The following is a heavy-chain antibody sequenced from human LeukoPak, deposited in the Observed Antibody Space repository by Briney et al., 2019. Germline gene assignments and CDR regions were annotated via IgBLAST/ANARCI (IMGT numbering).Heavy chain of an antibody. J-gene: IGHJ4*02. Sequence: ASVKVSCKVSGYTLTELSMHWVRQAPGKGLEWMGGFDPEDGETIYAQKFQGRVTMTEDTSTDTAYTELSSLRSEDTAVYYCATAPSARLLNYFDYWGQGTLVTVSS. V-gene: IGHV1-24*01. CDR2: FDPEDGET. CDR3: ATAPSARLLNYFDY. D-gene: IGHD3-22*01. CDR1: GYTLTELS.